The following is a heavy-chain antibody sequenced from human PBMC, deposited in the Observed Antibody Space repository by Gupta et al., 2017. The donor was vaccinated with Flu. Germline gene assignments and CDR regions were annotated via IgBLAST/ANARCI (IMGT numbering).Heavy chain of an antibody. J-gene: IGHJ6*02. CDR3: ARQMVSATVYFYYGMDV. CDR2: IIPYFSTA. Sequence: QMQLVQSGAEVNKAGSSVKVSCKASGGTFSDYVISWARQAPGQGLEWMGGIIPYFSTANYAQKFQGRVTITADESTSTADMELNSLRSEDTAVDYCARQMVSATVYFYYGMDVWGQGTTVTVSS. CDR1: GGTFSDYV. D-gene: IGHD2-8*01. V-gene: IGHV1-69*01.